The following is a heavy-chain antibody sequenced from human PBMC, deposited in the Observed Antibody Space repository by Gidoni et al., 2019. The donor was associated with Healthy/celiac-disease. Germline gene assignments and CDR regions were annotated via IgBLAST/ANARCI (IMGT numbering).Heavy chain of an antibody. D-gene: IGHD6-13*01. V-gene: IGHV1-24*01. CDR3: ATVGVGSSSWYRVY. CDR2: FDPEDGET. CDR1: GYPRNELS. J-gene: IGHJ4*02. Sequence: QVQLVQSGAEVKKPGASGKVSGKGAGYPRNELSLHWVRQAPGQGREWLGGFDPEDGETIYAQKFQGRVTMTEDTSTDTAYMELSSLRSEDTAVYYCATVGVGSSSWYRVYWGQGTLVTVSS.